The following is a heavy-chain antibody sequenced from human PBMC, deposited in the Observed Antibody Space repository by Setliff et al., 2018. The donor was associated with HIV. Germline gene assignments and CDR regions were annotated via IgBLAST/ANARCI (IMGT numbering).Heavy chain of an antibody. CDR1: GGSISSSSYF. CDR3: ATAPGISYFDY. J-gene: IGHJ4*02. D-gene: IGHD6-13*01. Sequence: SETLSLTCTVSGGSISSSSYFWGWVRQPPGKGLEWIGILYYGGNTFYNPSLKSRVTITVDTSKNQLSLDLSSVTAADTAVYYCATAPGISYFDYWGQGALVTVSS. CDR2: LYYGGNT. V-gene: IGHV4-39*01.